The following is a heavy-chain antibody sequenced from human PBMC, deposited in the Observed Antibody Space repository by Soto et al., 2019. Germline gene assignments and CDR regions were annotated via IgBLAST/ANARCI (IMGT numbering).Heavy chain of an antibody. J-gene: IGHJ4*02. CDR1: VCSISSGGYY. V-gene: IGHV4-31*03. Sequence: SETLSLTCTFSVCSISSGGYYWSWIRQHPGKGLEWIGYIYYSGSTYYNPSLKSRVTISVDTSKNQFSLKLSSVTAADTAVYYCAVRRDDFWSGYPAGFDYWGQGTLVTVSS. CDR3: AVRRDDFWSGYPAGFDY. D-gene: IGHD3-3*01. CDR2: IYYSGST.